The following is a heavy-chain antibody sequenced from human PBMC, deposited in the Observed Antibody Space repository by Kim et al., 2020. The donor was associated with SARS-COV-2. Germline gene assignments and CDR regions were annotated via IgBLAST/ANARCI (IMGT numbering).Heavy chain of an antibody. Sequence: GGSLRLSCTTSGLNFGNYAMSWFRQAPGKGLEWVSFIRSKRYGATTEYAASVRGRFTISRDDSKRIAYLQRNGLETEDIAVYYCTSGPYYYDSAAYYHDFWGQGTLVTVSS. V-gene: IGHV3-49*03. CDR3: TSGPYYYDSAAYYHDF. J-gene: IGHJ4*02. CDR2: IRSKRYGATT. D-gene: IGHD3-22*01. CDR1: GLNFGNYA.